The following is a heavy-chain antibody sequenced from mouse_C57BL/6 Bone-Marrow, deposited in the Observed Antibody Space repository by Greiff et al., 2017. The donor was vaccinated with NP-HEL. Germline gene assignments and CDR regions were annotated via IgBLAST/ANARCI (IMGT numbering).Heavy chain of an antibody. V-gene: IGHV7-3*01. CDR2: IRNKANGYTT. Sequence: EVKLVESGGGLVQPGGSLSLSCAASGFTFTDYYMSWVRQPPGKALEWLVFIRNKANGYTTEYSASVKGRFTISRDNSLSILYLQMNALRAEDSATYYCARSIYYDYADDPFYAMDYWGQGTSVTVSS. D-gene: IGHD2-4*01. J-gene: IGHJ4*01. CDR1: GFTFTDYY. CDR3: ARSIYYDYADDPFYAMDY.